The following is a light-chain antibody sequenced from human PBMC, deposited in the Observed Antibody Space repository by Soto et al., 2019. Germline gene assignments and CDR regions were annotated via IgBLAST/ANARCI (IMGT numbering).Light chain of an antibody. CDR2: YDS. CDR3: QVWDRTSDHLHVV. Sequence: SYELTQSPSVSVAPGKTARITCGGNNIGSKSVHWYQQKPGQAPVLVIYYDSDRPSGIPERFSGSNSGNTATLTISRVEAGDEADYYCQVWDRTSDHLHVVFGGGTQLTVL. J-gene: IGLJ2*01. CDR1: NIGSKS. V-gene: IGLV3-21*04.